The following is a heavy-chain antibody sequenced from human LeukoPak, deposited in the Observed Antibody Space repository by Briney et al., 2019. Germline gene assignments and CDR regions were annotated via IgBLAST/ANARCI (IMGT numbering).Heavy chain of an antibody. CDR1: GFTFTSSA. V-gene: IGHV1-58*02. CDR3: ARSYSSGWRPFDY. CDR2: IVVGSGNT. Sequence: GASVKVSCKASGFTFTSSAMQWVRQARGQRLEWIGWIVVGSGNTNYAQKFQERVTITRDMSTSTAYMELSSLRSEDTAVYYCARSYSSGWRPFDYWGQGTLVTVSS. D-gene: IGHD6-25*01. J-gene: IGHJ4*02.